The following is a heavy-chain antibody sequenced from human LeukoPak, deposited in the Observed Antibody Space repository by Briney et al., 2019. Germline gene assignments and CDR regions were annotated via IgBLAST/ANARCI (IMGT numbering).Heavy chain of an antibody. D-gene: IGHD3-9*01. J-gene: IGHJ4*02. CDR3: YSAFDWFNFDY. CDR2: IYYSGST. Sequence: SETLSLTCTVSGGSISSYHWSWIRQPPGKGLECIGYIYYSGSTNYNPSLKSRVTISVDTSKNQFSLKLSSVTAADTAVYYCYSAFDWFNFDYWGQGTLVTVSS. V-gene: IGHV4-59*01. CDR1: GGSISSYH.